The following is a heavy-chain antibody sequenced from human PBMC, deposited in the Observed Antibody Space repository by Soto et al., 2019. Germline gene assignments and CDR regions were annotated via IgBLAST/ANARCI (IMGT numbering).Heavy chain of an antibody. CDR2: IYSGGST. Sequence: EVQLVESGGGLVQPGGSLRLSCAASGFTVSSNYMSWVRQAPGKGLEWVSVIYSGGSTYYADSVKGRFTISRHNSKNTLYLQMNSLRAEDTAVYYCARSYYDFRSGYYSGYYFDYWGQGTLVTVSS. D-gene: IGHD3-3*01. V-gene: IGHV3-53*04. J-gene: IGHJ4*02. CDR3: ARSYYDFRSGYYSGYYFDY. CDR1: GFTVSSNY.